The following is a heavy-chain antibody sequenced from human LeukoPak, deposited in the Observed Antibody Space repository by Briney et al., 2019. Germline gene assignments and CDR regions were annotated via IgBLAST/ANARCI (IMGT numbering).Heavy chain of an antibody. V-gene: IGHV3-33*06. CDR2: IWYDGSNK. D-gene: IGHD3-3*01. CDR1: GFTFSSYG. J-gene: IGHJ4*02. CDR3: AKDRSGYYDHFYY. Sequence: PGRSLRLSCAASGFTFSSYGMHWVRQAPGKRLEWVAVIWYDGSNKYYADSVKGRFTISRDNSKNTLYLQMNSLRAEDTAVYYCAKDRSGYYDHFYYWGQGTLVTVSS.